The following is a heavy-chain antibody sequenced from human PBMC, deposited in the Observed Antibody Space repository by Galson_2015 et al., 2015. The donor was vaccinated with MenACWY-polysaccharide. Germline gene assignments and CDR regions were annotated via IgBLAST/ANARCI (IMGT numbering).Heavy chain of an antibody. V-gene: IGHV3-7*01. CDR1: RFTFSGIW. J-gene: IGHJ5*02. CDR2: INLDGSQQ. CDR3: ARDPNWGTSFGP. Sequence: RLSCAASRFTFSGIWTSWVRQAPGKGLEWVALINLDGSQQYYMDSVKGRFAISRDNAKNSLYLQINSLRAEDTAVYYCARDPNWGTSFGPGGQGSLVTVSS. D-gene: IGHD7-27*01.